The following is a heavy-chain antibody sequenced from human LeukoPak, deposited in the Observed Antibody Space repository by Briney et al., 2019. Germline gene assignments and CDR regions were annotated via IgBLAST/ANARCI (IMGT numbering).Heavy chain of an antibody. D-gene: IGHD6-13*01. CDR1: GFTFSDYN. J-gene: IGHJ1*01. CDR3: ARGGYSSTLYGRYQH. CDR2: ISRSGSTK. V-gene: IGHV3-11*04. Sequence: PGGSLRLSCAASGFTFSDYNMRWIRQAPGKGLEWVSSISRSGSTKYYADSVKGRFTISRDNAKNSLFLQMNSLRAEDTAVYYCARGGYSSTLYGRYQHWGQGTLVTVSS.